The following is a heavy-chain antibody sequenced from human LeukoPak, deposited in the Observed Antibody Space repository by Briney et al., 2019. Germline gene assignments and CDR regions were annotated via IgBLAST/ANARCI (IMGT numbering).Heavy chain of an antibody. Sequence: SETLSLTCTVSVAPFSSSTWSWFRQPPGKDLEWIGYIYYSGSTNYNPSLKSRVTISVDTSKNQFSLKLSSVTAADTAVYYCARQKWELDYWGQGTLVTVSS. J-gene: IGHJ4*02. V-gene: IGHV4-59*08. D-gene: IGHD1-26*01. CDR3: ARQKWELDY. CDR1: VAPFSSST. CDR2: IYYSGST.